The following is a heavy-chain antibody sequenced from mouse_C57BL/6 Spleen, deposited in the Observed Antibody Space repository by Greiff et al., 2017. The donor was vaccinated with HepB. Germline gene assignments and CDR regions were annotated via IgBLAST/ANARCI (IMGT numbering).Heavy chain of an antibody. CDR3: TRDGRRYFDV. CDR2: ISSGGDYI. J-gene: IGHJ1*03. Sequence: EVKLQESGEGLVKPGGSLKLSCAASGFTFSSYAMSWVRQTPEKRLEWVAYISSGGDYIYYADTVKGRFTISRDNARNTQYLQMSSLKSEDTAMYYCTRDGRRYFDVWGTGTTVTVSS. V-gene: IGHV5-9-1*02. CDR1: GFTFSSYA.